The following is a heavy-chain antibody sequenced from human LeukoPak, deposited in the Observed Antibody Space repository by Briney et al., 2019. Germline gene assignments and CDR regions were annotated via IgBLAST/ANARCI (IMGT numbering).Heavy chain of an antibody. Sequence: RGSLRLSCAASGYTFADYAMHWVRHAPGQGLEWVSLISGDGGSTYYADSVKGRFTISRDNSKSSLYLQMNSLRTEDTALNYGAKELRSGTIDYGGQGTLVSVSS. J-gene: IGHJ4*02. CDR1: GYTFADYA. D-gene: IGHD5-12*01. CDR3: AKELRSGTIDY. CDR2: ISGDGGST. V-gene: IGHV3-43*02.